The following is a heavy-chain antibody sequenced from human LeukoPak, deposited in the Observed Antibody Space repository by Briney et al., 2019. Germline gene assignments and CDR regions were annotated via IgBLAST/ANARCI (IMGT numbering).Heavy chain of an antibody. CDR2: ISYDGSNK. J-gene: IGHJ6*04. V-gene: IGHV3-30*18. CDR1: GFTFSSYV. Sequence: GRSLILSCGASGFTFSSYVMHWVRQAPGKGLEWVEVISYDGSNKYYADSVKGRFTIPRDNSKNTLYLQMNSLRAEDTAVYYCAKEEAWNESGARYYYGMDVWGKGTTVTVPS. CDR3: AKEEAWNESGARYYYGMDV. D-gene: IGHD1-1*01.